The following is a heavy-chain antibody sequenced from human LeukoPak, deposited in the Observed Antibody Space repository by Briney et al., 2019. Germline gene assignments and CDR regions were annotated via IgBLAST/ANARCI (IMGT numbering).Heavy chain of an antibody. J-gene: IGHJ6*03. CDR2: ISENGGST. Sequence: GGSLRLSCAASGFSFSSYAMSWVRQAPGKGLELVSAISENGGSTYYADSVKGRFTISRDNAKNTLYLQMNSLRAEDTAVYYCARDHRGSGSRYYYYYMDVWGKGTTVTTSS. CDR1: GFSFSSYA. CDR3: ARDHRGSGSRYYYYYMDV. D-gene: IGHD3-10*01. V-gene: IGHV3-23*01.